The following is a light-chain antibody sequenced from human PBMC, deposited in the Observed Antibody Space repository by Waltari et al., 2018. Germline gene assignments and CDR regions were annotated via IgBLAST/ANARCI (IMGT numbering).Light chain of an antibody. CDR3: ATWDDSLNGVV. Sequence: QSVLTQPPSASGTPGQGVTISCSGSRSNIGSNTVNWYQHLPGTAPKVLIQSNNHRPPGVPARFSGSKSGTSASLAVSGLQSEDEGDYYCATWDDSLNGVVFGGGTKLTVL. J-gene: IGLJ2*01. CDR1: RSNIGSNT. CDR2: SNN. V-gene: IGLV1-44*01.